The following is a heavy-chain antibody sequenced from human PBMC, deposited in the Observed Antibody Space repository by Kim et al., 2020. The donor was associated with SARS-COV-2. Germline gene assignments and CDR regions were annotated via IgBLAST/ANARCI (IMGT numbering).Heavy chain of an antibody. Sequence: SETLSLTCTVSGVSLRSGGYYWIWMRQHPGKGPEYIGYIYYSGTTYYNPSLKSRPTILQDMSKNYFSLKLTSVTAADTAVYYCARSLGASMPTEHALDIWGQGTMVIVSS. V-gene: IGHV4-31*03. J-gene: IGHJ3*02. CDR2: IYYSGTT. CDR1: GVSLRSGGYY. CDR3: ARSLGASMPTEHALDI. D-gene: IGHD3-16*01.